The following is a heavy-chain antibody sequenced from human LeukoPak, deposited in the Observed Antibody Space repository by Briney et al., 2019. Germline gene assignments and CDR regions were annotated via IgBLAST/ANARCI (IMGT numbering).Heavy chain of an antibody. J-gene: IGHJ4*02. CDR3: ARQLGQWLNDY. CDR2: IYYSGST. V-gene: IGHV4-39*01. D-gene: IGHD6-19*01. CDR1: GGSISSSSYY. Sequence: KPSETLSLTCTVSGGSISSSSYYWGWIRQPPGKGLEWIGSIYYSGSTYYNPSLKSRVTISVDASKNQFSLKLSSVTAADTAVYYCARQLGQWLNDYWGQGTLVTVSS.